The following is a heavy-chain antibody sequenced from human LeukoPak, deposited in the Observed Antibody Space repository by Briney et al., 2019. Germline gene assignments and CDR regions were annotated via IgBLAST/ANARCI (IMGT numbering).Heavy chain of an antibody. CDR1: GVSISSYY. V-gene: IGHV4-4*07. CDR2: IYTSGST. D-gene: IGHD2-2*01. J-gene: IGHJ3*02. CDR3: AREHCSSTSCYYLQGDAFDI. Sequence: NPSETLSLTCTVSGVSISSYYWSWIRQPAGKGLEWIGRIYTSGSTNYNPSLKSRVTISVDRSKNQFPLKLSSVTAADTAVYYCAREHCSSTSCYYLQGDAFDIWGQGTMVTVSS.